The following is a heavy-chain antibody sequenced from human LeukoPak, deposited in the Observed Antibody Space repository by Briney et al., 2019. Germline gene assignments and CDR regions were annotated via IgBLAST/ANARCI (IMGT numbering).Heavy chain of an antibody. Sequence: SETLSLTCTVSGGSISSYYWSWIRQPPGKGLEWIGYIYYSGSTNYNPSLKSRVTISVDTSKNQFSLKLSSVTAADTAVYYCARVRCSGGRCYSLDAFDIWGQGTMVTVSS. CDR1: GGSISSYY. CDR3: ARVRCSGGRCYSLDAFDI. J-gene: IGHJ3*02. D-gene: IGHD2-15*01. V-gene: IGHV4-59*01. CDR2: IYYSGST.